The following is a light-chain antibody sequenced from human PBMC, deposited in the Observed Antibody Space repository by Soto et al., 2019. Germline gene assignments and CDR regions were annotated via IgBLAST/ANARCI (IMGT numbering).Light chain of an antibody. J-gene: IGKJ4*01. CDR2: WAS. Sequence: EIVMTQSPATLTVSRGERATLXXRANQAISSNLAWYQQKPGKAPRXLRDWASPRATGIPDRFSGSGSGTEFTLTISSLQSEDFAVYYCQHYNNWLGTFGGGTKVDIK. CDR3: QHYNNWLGT. CDR1: QAISSN. V-gene: IGKV3-15*01.